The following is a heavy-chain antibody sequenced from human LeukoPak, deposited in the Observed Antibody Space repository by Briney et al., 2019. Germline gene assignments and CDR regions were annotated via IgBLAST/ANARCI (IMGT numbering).Heavy chain of an antibody. J-gene: IGHJ6*02. CDR2: ISSNGGST. CDR1: GFTFSSYA. CDR3: ARDNSSWYSYYYYGMDV. Sequence: GGSLRLSCAASGFTFSSYAMHWVRQAPGKGLEYVSAISSNGGSTYYANSVKGRFTISRDNSKNTLYLQMGSLRAEDMAVYYCARDNSSWYSYYYYGMDVWGQGTTVTVSS. D-gene: IGHD6-13*01. V-gene: IGHV3-64*01.